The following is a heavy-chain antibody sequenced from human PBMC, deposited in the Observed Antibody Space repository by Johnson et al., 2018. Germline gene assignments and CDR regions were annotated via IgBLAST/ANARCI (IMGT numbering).Heavy chain of an antibody. V-gene: IGHV3-30*03. CDR2: ISYDGSNK. J-gene: IGHJ3*02. CDR3: ARGSVRFLRLIVVVTGIPWAFDI. CDR1: GFTFSSYG. D-gene: IGHD2-21*02. Sequence: VQLVESGGGVVQPGRSLRLSCAVSGFTFSSYGMNWVRQAPGKGLNWVAVISYDGSNKYYADSVKGRFTISRDNSKNTRYRQMNSLRAGDTAVYYCARGSVRFLRLIVVVTGIPWAFDIWGQGTMVTVSS.